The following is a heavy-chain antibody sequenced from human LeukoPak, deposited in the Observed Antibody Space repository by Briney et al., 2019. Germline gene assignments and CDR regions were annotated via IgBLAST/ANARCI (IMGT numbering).Heavy chain of an antibody. D-gene: IGHD3-10*01. Sequence: GGSLRLSCAASGFTFNSYALTWVRQAPGKGLEWVSAISGSGDTTSYADSVKGRFTISRDNSKNTLYLQMNSLRAEDTAVYYCAKEPYPYGLSDAFDIWGQGTMVTVS. CDR2: ISGSGDTT. CDR1: GFTFNSYA. CDR3: AKEPYPYGLSDAFDI. J-gene: IGHJ3*02. V-gene: IGHV3-23*01.